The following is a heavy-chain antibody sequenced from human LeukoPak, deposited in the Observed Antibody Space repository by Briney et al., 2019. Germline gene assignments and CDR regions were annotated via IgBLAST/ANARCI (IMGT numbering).Heavy chain of an antibody. D-gene: IGHD3-10*01. V-gene: IGHV3-74*01. J-gene: IGHJ4*02. Sequence: GGSLRLSCAASGFTFSSHWMHWVRQAPGEGLVWVSRINSDGSGTTYADSVKGRFTISRDNAKNTLYLQVNSLRAEDTAVYYCAKRASGSGTSLYYFDYWGQGTLVTVSS. CDR2: INSDGSGT. CDR1: GFTFSSHW. CDR3: AKRASGSGTSLYYFDY.